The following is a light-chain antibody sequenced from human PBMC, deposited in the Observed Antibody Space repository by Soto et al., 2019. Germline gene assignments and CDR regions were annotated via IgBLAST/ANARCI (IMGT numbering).Light chain of an antibody. Sequence: QSVLTQPPSASGTPGQRVTISCSGSNSDIGDNTVNWYQQLPGTAPKLLIFANDQRPSGVPDRFSSSKSGTSASLAISGLQSEDEADYYCAAWDDSLNGRVFGGGTKLTV. CDR2: AND. CDR3: AAWDDSLNGRV. V-gene: IGLV1-44*01. J-gene: IGLJ3*02. CDR1: NSDIGDNT.